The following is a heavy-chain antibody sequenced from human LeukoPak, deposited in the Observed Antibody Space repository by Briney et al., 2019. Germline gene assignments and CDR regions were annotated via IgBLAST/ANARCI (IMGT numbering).Heavy chain of an antibody. V-gene: IGHV4-34*01. D-gene: IGHD6-13*01. J-gene: IGHJ6*03. Sequence: SETLSLTCAVYGGSFSGYYWSWIRQPPGKGLERIGEINHSGSTNYNPSLKSRVTISVDTSKNQFSLKLSSVTAADTAVYYCARGKQLVKRYMDVWGKGTTVTVSS. CDR1: GGSFSGYY. CDR2: INHSGST. CDR3: ARGKQLVKRYMDV.